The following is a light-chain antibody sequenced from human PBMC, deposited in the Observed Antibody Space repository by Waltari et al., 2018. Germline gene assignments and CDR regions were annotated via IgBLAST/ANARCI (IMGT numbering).Light chain of an antibody. CDR2: EVS. V-gene: IGLV2-8*01. J-gene: IGLJ1*01. Sequence: QSALTQPPSASGSPGQSVSISCTGTSSDIGAYNYVSWYQKHPGKAPKLMISEVSKRPPGAHGPYSGSKSGNAASLTVSGLQAGDEADYYCASYAGNNNFVFGSGTKVTVL. CDR3: ASYAGNNNFV. CDR1: SSDIGAYNY.